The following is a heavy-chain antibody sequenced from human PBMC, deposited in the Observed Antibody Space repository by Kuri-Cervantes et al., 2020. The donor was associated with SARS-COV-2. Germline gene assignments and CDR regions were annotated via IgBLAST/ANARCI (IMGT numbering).Heavy chain of an antibody. CDR1: GFTFSSYS. CDR2: ISSSSSYI. V-gene: IGHV3-21*01. Sequence: GGSLRLSCAASGFTFSSYSMNWVRQAPGKGLEWVSSISSSSSYIYYADSVKGRFTISRDNAKNSLYLQMNSLRAEDTAVYYCARGAVYSSGYFRVGGDTVTPEYYFDYWGQGTLVTVSS. D-gene: IGHD3-22*01. CDR3: ARGAVYSSGYFRVGGDTVTPEYYFDY. J-gene: IGHJ4*02.